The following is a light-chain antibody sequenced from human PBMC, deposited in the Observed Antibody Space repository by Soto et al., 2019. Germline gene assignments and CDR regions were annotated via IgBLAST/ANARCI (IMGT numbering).Light chain of an antibody. CDR1: QSVSSY. J-gene: IGKJ4*01. CDR3: QQRSNWPAT. CDR2: DAS. V-gene: IGKV3-11*01. Sequence: EIVLTQSPATLSLSPGERATLSCRASQSVSSYLAWYQQKPGQAPRLLIYDASNRATGIPARCSGSGSGTDFTLTISSLAPEDFPVYYCQQRSNWPATFGGGTKVELK.